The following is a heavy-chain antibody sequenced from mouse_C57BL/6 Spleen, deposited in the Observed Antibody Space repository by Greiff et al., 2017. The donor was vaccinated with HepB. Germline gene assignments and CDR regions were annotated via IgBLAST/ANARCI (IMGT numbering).Heavy chain of an antibody. V-gene: IGHV1-69*01. J-gene: IGHJ1*03. CDR3: ARRGYGSSHWYFDV. D-gene: IGHD1-1*01. CDR2: IDPSDSYT. Sequence: QVQLQQPGAELVMPGASVKLSCKASGYTFTSYWMHWVKQRPGQGLEWIGEIDPSDSYTNYNQKFKGKSTLTVDKSASTAYMQLSSLTSEDSAVYYCARRGYGSSHWYFDVWGTGPTVTVSS. CDR1: GYTFTSYW.